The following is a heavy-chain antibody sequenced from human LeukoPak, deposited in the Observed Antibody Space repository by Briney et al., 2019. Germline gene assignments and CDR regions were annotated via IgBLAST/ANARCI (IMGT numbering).Heavy chain of an antibody. Sequence: QPGGSLRLSCAASGFPFGGFRMHWVRQAPGKGLEWVSSINGDGEHTVYAPYVKGRFTISRDNSKNILNLHMSSLSGDDTALYYCAKRGVQGYMDVWGRGTTVIVSS. J-gene: IGHJ6*03. V-gene: IGHV3-23*01. D-gene: IGHD1-26*01. CDR3: AKRGVQGYMDV. CDR1: GFPFGGFR. CDR2: INGDGEHT.